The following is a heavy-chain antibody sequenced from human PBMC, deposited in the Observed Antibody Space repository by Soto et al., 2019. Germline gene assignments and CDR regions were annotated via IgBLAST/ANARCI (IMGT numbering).Heavy chain of an antibody. CDR3: TREDIVATIGTDY. CDR2: IYYSGST. CDR1: GGSISSGDYY. V-gene: IGHV4-30-4*01. D-gene: IGHD5-12*01. J-gene: IGHJ4*02. Sequence: SETLSLTCTVSGGSISSGDYYWSWIRQPPGKGLEWIGYIYYSGSTYYNPSLKSRVTISVDTSKNQFSLKLSSVTAADTAVYYCTREDIVATIGTDYWGQGTLVTVSS.